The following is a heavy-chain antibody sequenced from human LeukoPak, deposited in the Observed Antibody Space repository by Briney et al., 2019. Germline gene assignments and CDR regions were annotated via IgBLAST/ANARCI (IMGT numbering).Heavy chain of an antibody. J-gene: IGHJ4*02. CDR2: ITGSGDST. V-gene: IGHV3-23*01. CDR1: GFTFSTYA. CDR3: AKDLDIAAAH. D-gene: IGHD6-13*01. Sequence: GGSLRLSCAASGFTFSTYAMSWVRQVPGKGLQWVSAITGSGDSTYYADSVKGRFSVSRDNSKNTLYLQMNSLRADDTAVYYCAKDLDIAAAHWGQGTLVTVSS.